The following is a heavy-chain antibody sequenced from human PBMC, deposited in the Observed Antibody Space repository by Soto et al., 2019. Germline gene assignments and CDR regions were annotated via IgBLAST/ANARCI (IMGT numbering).Heavy chain of an antibody. Sequence: GSLRLSCAASGXTFSNASMSWVRQAQGKGLEWVGRIKSKTDGGTTDYAAPVKGRFTISRDDSKNTLYLKMKSLKTEDTAVYYCTTALSDGMDVWGQGTTAPVS. V-gene: IGHV3-15*01. CDR1: GXTFSNAS. CDR3: TTALSDGMDV. CDR2: IKSKTDGGTT. J-gene: IGHJ6*02.